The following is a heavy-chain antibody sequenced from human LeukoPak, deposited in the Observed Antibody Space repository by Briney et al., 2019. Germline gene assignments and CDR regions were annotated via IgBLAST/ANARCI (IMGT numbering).Heavy chain of an antibody. CDR1: GLTVSSNC. V-gene: IGHV3-53*01. D-gene: IGHD3-22*01. Sequence: GGSLRLSCAPSGLTVSSNCMSGVRQAPGKGLEWVSSIYSGGSTYYADSVRGRYTISRDNSKNTVYLQMNSLRAEDTAVYYCASGPITMIVGAFDVWGQGRRVTVSS. CDR2: IYSGGST. J-gene: IGHJ3*01. CDR3: ASGPITMIVGAFDV.